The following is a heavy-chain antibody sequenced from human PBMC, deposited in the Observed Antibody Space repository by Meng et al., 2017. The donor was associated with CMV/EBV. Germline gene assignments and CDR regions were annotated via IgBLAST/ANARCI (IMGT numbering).Heavy chain of an antibody. J-gene: IGHJ5*02. Sequence: GGSLRLSCAASGFTFGDYAMNWVRQAPGEGLEWVSGISWNSGSIGYADSVKGRFTISRDNAKNSLYMQMNSLRAEDTALYYCAKESGWSRGRGYNWFDPWGQGTLVTVSS. D-gene: IGHD6-19*01. CDR1: GFTFGDYA. CDR2: ISWNSGSI. CDR3: AKESGWSRGRGYNWFDP. V-gene: IGHV3-9*01.